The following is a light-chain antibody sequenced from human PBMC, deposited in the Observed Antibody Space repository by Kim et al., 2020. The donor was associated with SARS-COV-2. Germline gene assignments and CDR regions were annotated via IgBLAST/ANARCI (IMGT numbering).Light chain of an antibody. V-gene: IGLV3-21*04. Sequence: SVAPGKTARITCGGNNIGSKSVQWYQQTPGQAPVLVLYYDSDRPSGIPERFSGSNSGNTATLTISRVEAGDEADYYCQVWDTGREIFGGGTKLTVL. J-gene: IGLJ2*01. CDR1: NIGSKS. CDR2: YDS. CDR3: QVWDTGREI.